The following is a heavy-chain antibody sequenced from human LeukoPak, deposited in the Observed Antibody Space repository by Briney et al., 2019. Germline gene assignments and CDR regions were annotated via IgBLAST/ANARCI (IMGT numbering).Heavy chain of an antibody. D-gene: IGHD3-22*01. Sequence: GGSLRLSCAASGFTFSRYSMNWVRQAPGRGLEWVSYISSSSSTIYYADSVKGRFTIPRDNQKNSLYMQMNSLRAEDTAVYYWARESGSSGYYYVPSDYWGQGTLVTVSS. CDR1: GFTFSRYS. CDR3: ARESGSSGYYYVPSDY. J-gene: IGHJ4*02. CDR2: ISSSSSTI. V-gene: IGHV3-48*01.